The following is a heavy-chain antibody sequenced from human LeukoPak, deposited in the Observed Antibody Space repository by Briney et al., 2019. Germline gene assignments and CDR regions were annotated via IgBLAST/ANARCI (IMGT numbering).Heavy chain of an antibody. CDR1: GFTFSNYA. Sequence: GGSLRLSCSASGFTFSNYAMSWVRQAPGQGQAWVSGISGSGDTTYYSDSVEGRFSISRDNSKNTLYLEMSSLRAEDTAVYFCAKDQVRFLEGLPYYFDLWGRGSLVIVSS. J-gene: IGHJ4*02. CDR2: ISGSGDTT. V-gene: IGHV3-23*01. D-gene: IGHD3-3*01. CDR3: AKDQVRFLEGLPYYFDL.